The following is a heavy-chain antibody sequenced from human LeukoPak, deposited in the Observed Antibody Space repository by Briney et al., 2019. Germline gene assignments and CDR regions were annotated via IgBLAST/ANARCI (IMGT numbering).Heavy chain of an antibody. D-gene: IGHD4-11*01. Sequence: PSETLSLTCTVSGGSISTSNYYWGWIRQPPGKVLEWIGNIYYSGSTYYNPALNSRVTISLNTSTHQFSLKLSSVTAADTAVYYCARDGRLHPEGLPLDFDYWGQGTLVTVSS. V-gene: IGHV4-39*07. CDR3: ARDGRLHPEGLPLDFDY. CDR1: GGSISTSNYY. CDR2: IYYSGST. J-gene: IGHJ4*02.